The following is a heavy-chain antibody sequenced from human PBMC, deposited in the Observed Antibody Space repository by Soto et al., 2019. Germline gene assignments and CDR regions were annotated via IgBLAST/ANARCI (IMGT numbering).Heavy chain of an antibody. J-gene: IGHJ6*02. CDR3: ARAPPRGIAAPGTWGSGMDV. Sequence: GGSLRLSCAASGFSFSSYSMHWVRQAPGKGLEWVAVISYDGSNKYYADSVKGRFTITRDSSKNTVSLQMNSLRLEDTAVYYCARAPPRGIAAPGTWGSGMDVWGQGTTVTVSS. D-gene: IGHD6-13*01. CDR1: GFSFSSYS. CDR2: ISYDGSNK. V-gene: IGHV3-30*04.